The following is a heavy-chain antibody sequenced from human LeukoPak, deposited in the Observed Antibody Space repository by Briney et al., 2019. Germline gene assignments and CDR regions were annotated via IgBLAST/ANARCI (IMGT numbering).Heavy chain of an antibody. J-gene: IGHJ4*02. CDR3: AREWFGELTFDY. CDR1: GFTFSDYY. V-gene: IGHV3-11*01. Sequence: GGSLRLSCAASGFTFSDYYMSWVRQAPGKGLEWVSYISSSGNTIYYADSVKGRFTISRDNAKNSLYLQMNSLRAEDTAVYYCAREWFGELTFDYWGQGTLVTVSS. D-gene: IGHD3-10*01. CDR2: ISSSGNTI.